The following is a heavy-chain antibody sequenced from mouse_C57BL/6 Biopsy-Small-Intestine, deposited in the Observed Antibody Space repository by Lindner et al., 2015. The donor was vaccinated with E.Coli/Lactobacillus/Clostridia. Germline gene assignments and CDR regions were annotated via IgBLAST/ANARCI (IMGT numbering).Heavy chain of an antibody. CDR2: INPYNGDT. CDR1: GYSFTGYF. V-gene: IGHV1-20*01. J-gene: IGHJ4*01. CDR3: ALYGSSYYAMDY. D-gene: IGHD1-1*01. Sequence: VQLQESGPELVKPGDSVKISCKASGYSFTGYFMNWVMQSHGKSLEWIGRINPYNGDTFYNQKFKGKATLTVDKSSSTAHMELRSLTSEDSAVYYCALYGSSYYAMDYWGQGTSVTVSS.